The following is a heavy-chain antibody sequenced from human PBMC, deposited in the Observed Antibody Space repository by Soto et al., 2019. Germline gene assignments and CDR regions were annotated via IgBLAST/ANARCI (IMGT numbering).Heavy chain of an antibody. CDR3: AREGIGFDP. CDR1: GFTFSSYT. V-gene: IGHV3-33*01. Sequence: QVQLVESGGGVVQPGRSLRLSCAASGFTFSSYTMHWVRQAPGKGLEWVAVIWYDGSSKYYADSVKGRFIISRDNSKNTLYLQMSSLRAGDTAVYFCAREGIGFDPWGQGTLVTVSS. J-gene: IGHJ5*02. CDR2: IWYDGSSK.